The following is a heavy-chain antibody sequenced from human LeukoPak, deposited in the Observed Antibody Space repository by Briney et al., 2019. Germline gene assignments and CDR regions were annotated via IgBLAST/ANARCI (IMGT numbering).Heavy chain of an antibody. CDR1: GGSFSGYY. J-gene: IGHJ4*02. D-gene: IGHD3-22*01. V-gene: IGHV4-34*01. CDR3: ARERDDSSGYYLEDY. CDR2: INHSGST. Sequence: SETPSLTCAVYGGSFSGYYWSWIRQPPGKGLEWIGEINHSGSTNYNPSLKSRVTISVDTSKNQFSLKLSSVTAADTAVYYCARERDDSSGYYLEDYWGQGTLVTVSS.